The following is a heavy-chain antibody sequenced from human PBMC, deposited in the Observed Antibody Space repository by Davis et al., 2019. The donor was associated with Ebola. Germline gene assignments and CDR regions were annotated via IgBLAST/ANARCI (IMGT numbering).Heavy chain of an antibody. CDR1: GDSVSSGG. CDR2: TYYSSKWYN. J-gene: IGHJ6*04. D-gene: IGHD5-18*01. Sequence: HSQTLSLTCAISGDSVSSGGWNWIRQSPSRGLEWLGRTYYSSKWYNDYAVSVKSRITINPDTSKNQFSLQLNSVTPDDTALYYCARGWLRRGMDVWGEGTTVTVSS. V-gene: IGHV6-1*01. CDR3: ARGWLRRGMDV.